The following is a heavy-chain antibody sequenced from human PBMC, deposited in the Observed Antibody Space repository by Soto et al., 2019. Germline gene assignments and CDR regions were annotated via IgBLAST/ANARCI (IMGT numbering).Heavy chain of an antibody. CDR1: GYSFTNYG. Sequence: ASVKVSCKTSGYSFTNYGINWVRQAPGQGLEWMGWSSAHSGNTNYVQNLQGRVTMTTDTSTNTAYMELRSLTSDDTAVYYCARDCGDIVLMVYYMDVWGKGTTVTVSS. CDR2: SSAHSGNT. J-gene: IGHJ6*03. CDR3: ARDCGDIVLMVYYMDV. V-gene: IGHV1-18*01. D-gene: IGHD2-8*01.